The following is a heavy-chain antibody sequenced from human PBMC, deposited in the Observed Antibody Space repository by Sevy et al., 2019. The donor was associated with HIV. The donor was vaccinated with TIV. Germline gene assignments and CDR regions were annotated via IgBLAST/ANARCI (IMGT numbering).Heavy chain of an antibody. J-gene: IGHJ6*03. Sequence: SETLSLTCTVSGGSISSYYWSWIQQPPGKGLESIGYIYHSGSANYNPSLKSRVTISVDTSKNQFSLKLSSVTAADTAVYYCARGSRSWYGGDYYYYYMDVWGKGTTVTVSS. V-gene: IGHV4-59*01. CDR1: GGSISSYY. CDR3: ARGSRSWYGGDYYYYYMDV. D-gene: IGHD6-13*01. CDR2: IYHSGSA.